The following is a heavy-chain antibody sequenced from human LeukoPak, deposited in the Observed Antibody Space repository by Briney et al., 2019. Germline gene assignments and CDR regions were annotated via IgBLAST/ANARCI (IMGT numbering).Heavy chain of an antibody. CDR1: GXTVSSNY. CDR2: IYSGGST. V-gene: IGHV3-66*01. Sequence: TGGSLRLSCAASGXTVSSNYLSWVRQAPGKGLESVSVIYSGGSTFYADSVRGRFTISRDNSKNTLYLQMNSLRAEDTAVYYCARDVSGSSSWSDFDYWGQGTLVTVSS. D-gene: IGHD6-13*01. CDR3: ARDVSGSSSWSDFDY. J-gene: IGHJ4*02.